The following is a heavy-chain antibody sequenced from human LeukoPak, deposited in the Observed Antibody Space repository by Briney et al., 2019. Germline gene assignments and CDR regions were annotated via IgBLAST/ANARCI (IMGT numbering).Heavy chain of an antibody. CDR2: IYTSGST. CDR1: GGSISSGSYY. J-gene: IGHJ6*03. D-gene: IGHD4-17*01. CDR3: ARVGWATVTTPRYYYYMDV. V-gene: IGHV4-61*02. Sequence: SETLSLTCTVSGGSISSGSYYWSWIRQPAGKGLEWIGRIYTSGSTNYNPSIKSRVTISVDTSKNQFSLKLSSVTAADTAVYYCARVGWATVTTPRYYYYMDVWGKGTTVTVSS.